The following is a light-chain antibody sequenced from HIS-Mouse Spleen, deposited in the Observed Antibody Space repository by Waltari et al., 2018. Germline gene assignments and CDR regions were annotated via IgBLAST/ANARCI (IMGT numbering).Light chain of an antibody. J-gene: IGLJ1*01. CDR1: SPNIGSNT. CDR3: AAWDDSLNGYV. CDR2: SNN. Sequence: QSVLTHPPSASGTPGPRVTISCSGRSPNIGSNTENWYQQLPGTAPKLLIYSNNQRPSGVPDRFSGSKSGTSASLAISGLQSEDEADYYCAAWDDSLNGYVFGTGTKVTVL. V-gene: IGLV1-44*01.